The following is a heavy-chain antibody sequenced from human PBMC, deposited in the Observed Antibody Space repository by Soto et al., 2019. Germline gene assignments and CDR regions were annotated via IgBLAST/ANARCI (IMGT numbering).Heavy chain of an antibody. CDR2: ISRSSNSI. V-gene: IGHV3-48*01. CDR1: GFTFSSYS. CDR3: ASPVECSTTSRIR. D-gene: IGHD6-6*01. J-gene: IGHJ4*02. Sequence: EVQLVESGGGLVQPGGSLRLSCAASGFTFSSYSMNWVRPAPGKGLEWVSYISRSSNSIYYADSVKGRFTISRDNAKNSPHLQLNSLRAEDTAVDYCASPVECSTTSRIRWGQGTLVTVSS.